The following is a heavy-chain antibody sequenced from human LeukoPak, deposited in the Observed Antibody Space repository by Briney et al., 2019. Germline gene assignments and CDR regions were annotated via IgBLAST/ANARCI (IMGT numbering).Heavy chain of an antibody. CDR1: GFTFSSYG. D-gene: IGHD6-13*01. V-gene: IGHV3-30*02. CDR3: AKDVRIAAVHYYYYYYMDV. CDR2: IRYDGSNK. Sequence: GGSLRLSCAASGFTFSSYGMHWVRQAPGKGLEWVAFIRYDGSNKYYADSVKGRFTISRDNSKNTLYLQMNSLRAEDTAVYYCAKDVRIAAVHYYYYYYMDVWGKGTTVTVSS. J-gene: IGHJ6*03.